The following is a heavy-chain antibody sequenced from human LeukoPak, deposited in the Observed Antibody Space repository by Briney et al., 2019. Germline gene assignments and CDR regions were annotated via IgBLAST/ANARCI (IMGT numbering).Heavy chain of an antibody. CDR3: ATGSQVIDYFDY. CDR2: FDPEDGET. D-gene: IGHD3-16*02. V-gene: IGHV1-24*01. Sequence: GASVKVSCKVSGYTLTELSMHWVRQAPGKGLEWMGGFDPEDGETIYALKFQGRVTMTEDTSTDTAYMELSSLRSEDTAVYYCATGSQVIDYFDYWGQGTLVTVSS. J-gene: IGHJ4*02. CDR1: GYTLTELS.